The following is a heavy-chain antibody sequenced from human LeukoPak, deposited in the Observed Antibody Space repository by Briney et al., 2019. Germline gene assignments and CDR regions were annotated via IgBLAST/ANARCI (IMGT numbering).Heavy chain of an antibody. V-gene: IGHV3-48*03. CDR3: ARDRVAVAGTISYYYYYYMDV. D-gene: IGHD6-19*01. J-gene: IGHJ6*03. Sequence: GGSLRLSYAASGFTFSSYEMNWVRQAPGKGLEWVSYISSSGSTIYYADSVKGRFTISRDNAKNSLYLQMNSLRAEDTAVYYCARDRVAVAGTISYYYYYYMDVWGKGTTVTVSS. CDR2: ISSSGSTI. CDR1: GFTFSSYE.